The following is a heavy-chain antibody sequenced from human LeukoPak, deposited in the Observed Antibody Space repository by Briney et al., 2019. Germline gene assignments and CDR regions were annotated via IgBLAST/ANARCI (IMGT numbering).Heavy chain of an antibody. Sequence: GASVKVSCKSSGYTFTSYGISWVRQAPGQGLEWMGWISAYNGNTNYAQKLQGRVTITTDTSRSTAYMQLRSPRSHHTGVYYCAGVGDPYWVVVPAATVHSRIYVWGKGATVTVSS. CDR3: AGVGDPYWVVVPAATVHSRIYV. J-gene: IGHJ6*04. CDR1: GYTFTSYG. V-gene: IGHV1-18*04. D-gene: IGHD2-2*01. CDR2: ISAYNGNT.